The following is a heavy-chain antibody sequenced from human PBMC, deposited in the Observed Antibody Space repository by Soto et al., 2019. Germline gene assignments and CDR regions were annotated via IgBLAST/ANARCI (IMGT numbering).Heavy chain of an antibody. J-gene: IGHJ5*02. CDR1: GFTFSSYG. CDR2: ISYDGSNK. CDR3: AKEGPQGVAGTP. D-gene: IGHD6-19*01. V-gene: IGHV3-30*18. Sequence: HPGGSLRLSCAASGFTFSSYGMHWVRQAPGKGLEWVAVISYDGSNKYYADSVKGRFTISRDNSKNTLYLQMNSLRAEDTAVYYCAKEGPQGVAGTPWGQGTLVTVSS.